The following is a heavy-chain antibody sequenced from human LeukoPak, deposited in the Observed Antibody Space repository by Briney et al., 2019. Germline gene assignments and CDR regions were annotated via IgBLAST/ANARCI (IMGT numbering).Heavy chain of an antibody. CDR1: SGSIRDKYY. Sequence: SETLSLTCSVSSGSIRDKYYWGWIRQPPGKGLEWIASQYYGSHTYYTPSLESRVTISLDASRNQFSLQLRSETAADTAVYYCARHWGHNYYYGLGVWGQGTSVIVAS. V-gene: IGHV4-39*01. D-gene: IGHD3-16*01. CDR2: QYYGSHT. J-gene: IGHJ6*02. CDR3: ARHWGHNYYYGLGV.